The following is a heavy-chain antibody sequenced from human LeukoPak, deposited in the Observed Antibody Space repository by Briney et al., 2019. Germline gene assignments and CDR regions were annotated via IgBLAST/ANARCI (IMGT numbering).Heavy chain of an antibody. V-gene: IGHV4-4*07. J-gene: IGHJ3*02. D-gene: IGHD5-24*01. Sequence: PSETLSLTCTVSGASVSSYYWIWIRQPAGRGLEWIGRIDASGSTNYNPSLKGRVTMSVDSSKNQFSLKVSSVTAADTAVYYCARKDGDIWGQGTMVTVSS. CDR2: IDASGST. CDR3: ARKDGDI. CDR1: GASVSSYY.